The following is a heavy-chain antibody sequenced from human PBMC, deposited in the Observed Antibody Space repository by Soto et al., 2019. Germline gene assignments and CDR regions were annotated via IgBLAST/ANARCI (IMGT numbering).Heavy chain of an antibody. CDR2: IRSKSNSYAT. D-gene: IGHD4-17*01. V-gene: IGHV3-73*01. Sequence: EVQLVESGGGLVQPGGSLKLSCAVSGFTFSGSAMHWVRQASGKGLEWVGRIRSKSNSYATAYAASVKGRFTISRDDSXXXXXXXXXXXXXXXXXXXXXXRGYGDYVRDYWGQGTLVTVSS. J-gene: IGHJ4*02. CDR1: GFTFSGSA. CDR3: XRGYGDYVRDY.